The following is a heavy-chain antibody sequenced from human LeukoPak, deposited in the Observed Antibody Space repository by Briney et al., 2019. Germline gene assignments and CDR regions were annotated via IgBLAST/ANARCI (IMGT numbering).Heavy chain of an antibody. CDR1: GYTFSDYS. V-gene: IGHV3-48*01. J-gene: IGHJ4*02. D-gene: IGHD5-12*01. CDR3: TRSRSGSYLDY. Sequence: GGSLRLSCAASGYTFSDYSINWVRQAPGEGLEWISYISSTSSSIYYADSVKGRFTISRDNAKNSPYLQMNSLRAEDTAIYYCTRSRSGSYLDYWGQGSLVTVSS. CDR2: ISSTSSSI.